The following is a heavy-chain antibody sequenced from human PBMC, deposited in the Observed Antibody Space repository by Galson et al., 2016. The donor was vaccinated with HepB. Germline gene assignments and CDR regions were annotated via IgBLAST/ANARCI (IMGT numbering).Heavy chain of an antibody. CDR2: ICGSCGDI. D-gene: IGHD2-2*03. Sequence: SLRLSCAASGFTFKNFGMTWVRQAPGKGLEWVSTICGSCGDIDYADSVQGRFTISRDNSKNTLSLQMNSLRAEDTATYYCAIDPSHWIENPFAIWSQGTLVTVSS. CDR1: GFTFKNFG. V-gene: IGHV3-23*01. J-gene: IGHJ4*02. CDR3: AIDPSHWIENPFAI.